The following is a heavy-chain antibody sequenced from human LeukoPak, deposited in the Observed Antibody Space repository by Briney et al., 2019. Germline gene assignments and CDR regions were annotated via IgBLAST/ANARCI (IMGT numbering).Heavy chain of an antibody. V-gene: IGHV4-38-2*02. D-gene: IGHD1-1*01. CDR3: ARVRNWRGAFDI. CDR1: GYSISSGYY. CDR2: IYHSGST. Sequence: SETLSLTCTVSGYSISSGYYWGWIRQPPGKGLEWIGSIYHSGSTYYNPSLKSRVTISVDTSKNQFSLKLSSVTAADTAVYYCARVRNWRGAFDIWGQGTMVTVSS. J-gene: IGHJ3*02.